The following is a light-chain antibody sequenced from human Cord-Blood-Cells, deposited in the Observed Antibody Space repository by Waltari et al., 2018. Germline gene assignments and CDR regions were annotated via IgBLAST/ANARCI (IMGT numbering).Light chain of an antibody. V-gene: IGKV1-39*01. Sequence: IQLTPSPSSLSASVGDRVTITCRASQSISSYLNWYQQKPGKAPKLLIYAASSLQSGVPSRFSGSGSGTDFTLTISSLQPGDFATYYCQQSYSTPWTFGQGTKVEIK. CDR1: QSISSY. J-gene: IGKJ1*01. CDR2: AAS. CDR3: QQSYSTPWT.